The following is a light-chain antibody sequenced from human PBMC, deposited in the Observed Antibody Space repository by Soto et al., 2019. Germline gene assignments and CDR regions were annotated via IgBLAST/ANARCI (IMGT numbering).Light chain of an antibody. CDR2: DVS. CDR1: SRDVGGYNY. J-gene: IGLJ2*01. V-gene: IGLV2-14*01. CDR3: SSYTSSSIVV. Sequence: QSALTQPASVSGSPGQSITISCTGTSRDVGGYNYVSWYQQHPGKAPKLMIYDVSNRPSGVSSRFSGSKSGNTASLTISGLQDEDEADYYCSSYTSSSIVVFGGGTKVTVL.